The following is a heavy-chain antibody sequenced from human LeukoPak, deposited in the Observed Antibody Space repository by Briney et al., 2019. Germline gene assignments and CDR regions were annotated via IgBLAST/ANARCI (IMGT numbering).Heavy chain of an antibody. CDR1: GGSISSYY. CDR2: IYYSGST. CDR3: ARRTITPWFDP. V-gene: IGHV4-59*01. Sequence: PSETLSLTCTVSGGSISSYYWSWIRQPPGKGLEWIGYIYYSGSTNYNPSLKSRVTISVDTSKNQFSLKLSSVTAADTAVYYCARRTITPWFDPWGQGTLVTVSS. D-gene: IGHD5-12*01. J-gene: IGHJ5*02.